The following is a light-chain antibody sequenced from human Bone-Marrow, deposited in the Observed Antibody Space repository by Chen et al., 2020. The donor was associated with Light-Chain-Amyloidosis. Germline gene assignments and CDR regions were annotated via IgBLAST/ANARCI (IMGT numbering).Light chain of an antibody. CDR1: SSNVGKNY. Sequence: QPFLTQPPSASAPPGQMITISCAGVSSNVGKNYVSWYRHLPGTAPELLIFKDSRRPLGVPDRFSASKSGTSASLFISGLRSEDEADYTCAAWDENLSTWEFGGGTRLTVL. CDR2: KDS. CDR3: AAWDENLSTWE. J-gene: IGLJ3*02. V-gene: IGLV1-47*01.